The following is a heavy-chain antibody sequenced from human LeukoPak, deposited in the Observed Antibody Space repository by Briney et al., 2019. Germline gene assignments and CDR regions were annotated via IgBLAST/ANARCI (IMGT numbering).Heavy chain of an antibody. J-gene: IGHJ5*02. CDR1: GFTFSNYA. V-gene: IGHV3-23*01. CDR2: ISGSVNST. Sequence: GGSLRLSCAAYGFTFSNYAMSWVRQAPGKGLGWVSAISGSVNSTYYADSVKGRFTISRDNSKNTLYLQMNSLRAEDTAVYYCAKGGSGPKSRSTDYNWFDPWGQGTLVTVSS. CDR3: AKGGSGPKSRSTDYNWFDP. D-gene: IGHD6-25*01.